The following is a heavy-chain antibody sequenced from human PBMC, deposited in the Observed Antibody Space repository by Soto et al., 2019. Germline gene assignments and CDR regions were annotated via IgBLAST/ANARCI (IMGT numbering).Heavy chain of an antibody. Sequence: EVQLVESGGGLVQPGGSLRLSCAVSGFAFSSYWMHWVRQTPGKGLVWVSRINSDGTSTAYADSVKGRFTISRDNAKDNLYLEMNSLRAEDTAVYYYARDGWDLEWLLRVYSYMDVWGKGTTVTVSS. V-gene: IGHV3-74*01. D-gene: IGHD3-3*01. CDR1: GFAFSSYW. J-gene: IGHJ6*03. CDR3: ARDGWDLEWLLRVYSYMDV. CDR2: INSDGTST.